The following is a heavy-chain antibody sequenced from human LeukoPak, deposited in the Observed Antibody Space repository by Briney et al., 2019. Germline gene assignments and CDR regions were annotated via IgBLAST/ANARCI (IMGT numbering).Heavy chain of an antibody. D-gene: IGHD1-26*01. Sequence: GGSLRLSCAASGFTFSSYAMSWVRQAPWKGLERVSGISGSGSGGSTYYADSVKGRFTISRDNSKNTLYLQMNSLRAEDTAVYYCAKAGSIRFDYWGQGALVIVSS. V-gene: IGHV3-23*01. J-gene: IGHJ4*02. CDR2: ISGSGSGGST. CDR3: AKAGSIRFDY. CDR1: GFTFSSYA.